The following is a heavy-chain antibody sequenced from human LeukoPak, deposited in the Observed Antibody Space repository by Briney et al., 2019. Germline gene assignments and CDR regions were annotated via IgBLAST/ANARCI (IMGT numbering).Heavy chain of an antibody. CDR3: ARETRDIVVVVAAPLDV. CDR1: GFTFSDYY. Sequence: MSGGFLRLSCAASGFTFSDYYMSWIRQAPGKGLEWVSYISSSGSTIYYADSVKGRFTISRDNAKNSLYLQMNSLRAEDTAVYYCARETRDIVVVVAAPLDVWGKGTTVTVSS. CDR2: ISSSGSTI. V-gene: IGHV3-11*01. D-gene: IGHD2-15*01. J-gene: IGHJ6*04.